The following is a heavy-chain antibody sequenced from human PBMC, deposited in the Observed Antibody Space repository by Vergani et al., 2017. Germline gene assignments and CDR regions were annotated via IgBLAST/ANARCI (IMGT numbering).Heavy chain of an antibody. CDR1: GYTFTSYD. D-gene: IGHD3-9*01. CDR3: ARGISGDILNWFDP. Sequence: QVQLVQSGAEVKKPGASVKVSCKASGYTFTSYDINWVRQATGQGLEWMGWMNPNIGNTGYAQKFQGRVTITRNTSISTAYMELGSLRSEDTAVYYCARGISGDILNWFDPWGQGTLVTVSS. J-gene: IGHJ5*02. CDR2: MNPNIGNT. V-gene: IGHV1-8*03.